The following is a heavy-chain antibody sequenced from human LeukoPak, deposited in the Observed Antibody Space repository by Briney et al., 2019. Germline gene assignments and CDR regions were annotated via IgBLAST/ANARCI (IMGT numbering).Heavy chain of an antibody. J-gene: IGHJ4*02. CDR2: ISSDSSYI. CDR3: AKPTNEYGAGY. V-gene: IGHV3-21*04. Sequence: GGSLRLSCAASGFNFNTYTMNWVRQAPGKGLEWVSSISSDSSYIYYADAVHGRFTVSRDNAKYSLYLQMNSLRAEDTAVYYCAKPTNEYGAGYWGQGTLVTVSS. D-gene: IGHD1-26*01. CDR1: GFNFNTYT.